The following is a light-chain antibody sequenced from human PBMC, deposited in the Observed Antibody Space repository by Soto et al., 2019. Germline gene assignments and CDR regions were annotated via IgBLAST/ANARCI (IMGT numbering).Light chain of an antibody. J-gene: IGKJ2*01. Sequence: DFQLTPSPSSLSASVGDRVTITCRASQTISRNLNWYQQKPGEAPRLLMYVVSTLQGGVPSRFSGSESGTDYTLTISSVQPDDFATYYCQQSYSIPYTFGQGTKLEIK. CDR2: VVS. CDR1: QTISRN. CDR3: QQSYSIPYT. V-gene: IGKV1-39*01.